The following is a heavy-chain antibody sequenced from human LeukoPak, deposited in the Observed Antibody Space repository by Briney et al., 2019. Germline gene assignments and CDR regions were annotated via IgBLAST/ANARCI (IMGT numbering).Heavy chain of an antibody. CDR2: IYYSGST. V-gene: IGHV4-39*07. J-gene: IGHJ5*02. CDR3: ARVSNWFDP. CDR1: GGSISSSSYY. Sequence: PSETLSLTCTVSGGSISSSSYYWGWIRQPPGKGLEWIGSIYYSGSTYYNPSLESRVTISVDTSKNQFSLKLSSVTAADTAVYYCARVSNWFDPWGQGTLVTVSS.